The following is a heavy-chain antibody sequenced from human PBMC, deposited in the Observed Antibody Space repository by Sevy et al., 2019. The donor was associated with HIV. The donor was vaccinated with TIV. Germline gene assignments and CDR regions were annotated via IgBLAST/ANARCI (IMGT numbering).Heavy chain of an antibody. CDR2: LKSDVYGGTV. CDR3: TRWKAAQSIFDY. Sequence: GGSLRLSCTASGSTFGDYCMSWVRQAPGKGLEWVAFLKSDVYGGTVDHAASVRGRFVISRDDSKTIAYPQMNDLKTEDTGVYYCTRWKAAQSIFDYWGQGALVTVSS. J-gene: IGHJ4*02. CDR1: GSTFGDYC. V-gene: IGHV3-49*04. D-gene: IGHD6-13*01.